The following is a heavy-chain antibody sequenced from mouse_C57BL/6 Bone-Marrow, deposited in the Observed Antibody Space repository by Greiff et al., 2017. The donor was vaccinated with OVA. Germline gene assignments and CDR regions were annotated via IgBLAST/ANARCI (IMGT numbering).Heavy chain of an antibody. CDR1: GYTFTSYW. CDR3: ARSLIPTSDV. D-gene: IGHD1-1*01. V-gene: IGHV1-61*01. Sequence: VQLQQPGAELVRPGSSVKLSCKASGYTFTSYWMDWVKQRPGQGLEWIGNIYPSDSETHYNQKFKDKATLTVDKSSSTAYMQLSSLTSEDSAVYYCARSLIPTSDVWGTGTTVTVSS. CDR2: IYPSDSET. J-gene: IGHJ1*03.